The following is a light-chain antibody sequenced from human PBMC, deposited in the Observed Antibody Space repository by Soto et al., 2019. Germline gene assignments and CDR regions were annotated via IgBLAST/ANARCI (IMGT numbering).Light chain of an antibody. Sequence: MTQSPSSLSASVGDKISITCRASRDVGSDVSWYQQKPGQALKLLIYAASNLYTGVPSRFSGSRSGTEFTLTISSLQPDDFATYYCQQYNSYLWTFGQGTMVDIK. CDR1: RDVGSD. J-gene: IGKJ1*01. CDR3: QQYNSYLWT. V-gene: IGKV1-17*01. CDR2: AAS.